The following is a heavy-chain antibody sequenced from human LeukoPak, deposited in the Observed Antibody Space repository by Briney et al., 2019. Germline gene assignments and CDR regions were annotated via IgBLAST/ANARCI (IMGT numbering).Heavy chain of an antibody. V-gene: IGHV1-2*02. D-gene: IGHD4-17*01. J-gene: IGHJ6*03. CDR1: GYTFTAYY. CDR3: ARVLKSTSAWYTAVSGNYMDV. CDR2: INPNSGGT. Sequence: ASVKVSCKASGYTFTAYYIHWVRQTPGHGLEWMGWINPNSGGTDYAQKFQDRVTMTRDTSISTANMEMSGLRSDDTAVYFCARVLKSTSAWYTAVSGNYMDVWGKGTTVTVSS.